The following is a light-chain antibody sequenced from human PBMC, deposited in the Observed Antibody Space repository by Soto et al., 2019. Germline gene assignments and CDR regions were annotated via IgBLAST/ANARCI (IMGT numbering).Light chain of an antibody. CDR2: GAS. CDR3: QQFNYWPPIT. Sequence: EIVLTQSPATLSVSPGEGATLSCRASQSVSSNLAWYQQIPGRAPRLLIYGASIRASGIPARFSASGSGTEFTLTISSLQSEDFAVYYCQQFNYWPPITFGQGTRLEIK. J-gene: IGKJ5*01. CDR1: QSVSSN. V-gene: IGKV3-15*01.